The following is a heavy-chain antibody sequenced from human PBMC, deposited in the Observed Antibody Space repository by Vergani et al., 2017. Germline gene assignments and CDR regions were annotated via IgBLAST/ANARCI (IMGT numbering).Heavy chain of an antibody. J-gene: IGHJ6*03. CDR2: IDHTGRP. V-gene: IGHV4-34*01. CDR3: ARVNTETNGHVYYDNYMDV. Sequence: QVQLQQWGVGLLKPSETLSLTCVVNGGSFTSYHWTWIRQSPGEGLEWVGDIDHTGRPDYNPSLKSRLTMSVDKSRNQFSLTLNSVTATDTAIYFCARVNTETNGHVYYDNYMDVWGQGTVVTVS. CDR1: GGSFTSYH. D-gene: IGHD2-8*01.